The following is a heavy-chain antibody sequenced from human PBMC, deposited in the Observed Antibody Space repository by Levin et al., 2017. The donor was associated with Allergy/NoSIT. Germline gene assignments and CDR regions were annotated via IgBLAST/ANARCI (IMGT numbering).Heavy chain of an antibody. CDR1: GFTFSLYS. Sequence: PGGSLRLSCAASGFTFSLYSFNWVRQFPGKGLQWVSSISSSGSDIFYADSVKGRFTISRDNANNSVYLEINNLRVEDTALYFCATSFWGSYPAEYWGQGTLVTVS. J-gene: IGHJ4*02. CDR3: ATSFWGSYPAEY. D-gene: IGHD3-16*02. CDR2: ISSSGSDI. V-gene: IGHV3-21*04.